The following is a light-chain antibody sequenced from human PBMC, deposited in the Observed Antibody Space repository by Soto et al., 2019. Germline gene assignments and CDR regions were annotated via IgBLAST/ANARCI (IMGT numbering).Light chain of an antibody. CDR1: NSDVGGYDY. Sequence: QSALTQPASVSGSPGQSITISCTGTNSDVGGYDYVSWYQHHPGKAPKLTIYEVSNRPSGVSNRFSGSKSGNTASLTISGLQAEDEAEYYCSSYTSSSTDVFGTGTKVTVL. CDR2: EVS. J-gene: IGLJ1*01. V-gene: IGLV2-14*01. CDR3: SSYTSSSTDV.